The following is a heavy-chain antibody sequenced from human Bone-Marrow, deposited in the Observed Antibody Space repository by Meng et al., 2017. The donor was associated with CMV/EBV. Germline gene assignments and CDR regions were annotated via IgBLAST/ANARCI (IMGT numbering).Heavy chain of an antibody. D-gene: IGHD2-2*02. CDR3: AKESLWQLLYAEYFQH. Sequence: GESLKISCAASGFTFSSYGMHWVRQAPGQVLEWVAFIRYDGSNKYYADSVKGRFTISRDNSKNTLYLQMNSLRAEDTAVYYCAKESLWQLLYAEYFQHWGQGTLVTVSS. J-gene: IGHJ1*01. CDR1: GFTFSSYG. CDR2: IRYDGSNK. V-gene: IGHV3-30*02.